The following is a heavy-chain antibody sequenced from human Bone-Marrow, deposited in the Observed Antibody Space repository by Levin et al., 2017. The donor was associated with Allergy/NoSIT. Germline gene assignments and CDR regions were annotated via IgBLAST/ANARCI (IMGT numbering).Heavy chain of an antibody. V-gene: IGHV3-23*01. Sequence: GGSLRLSCAASGFTFSSYAMSWVRQAPGKGLEWVSAISGSGGSTYYADSVKGRFTISRDNSKNTLYLQMNSLRAEDTAVYYCAKDLLIFGVVIIPRGVDYWGQGTLVTVSS. CDR3: AKDLLIFGVVIIPRGVDY. CDR2: ISGSGGST. J-gene: IGHJ4*02. CDR1: GFTFSSYA. D-gene: IGHD3-3*01.